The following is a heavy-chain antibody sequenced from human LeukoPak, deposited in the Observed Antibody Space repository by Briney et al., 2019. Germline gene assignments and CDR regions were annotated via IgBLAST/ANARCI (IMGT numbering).Heavy chain of an antibody. CDR3: ARQYERSEYPRWVFDP. D-gene: IGHD6-6*01. V-gene: IGHV5-51*01. CDR1: GYSFTSYW. J-gene: IGHJ5*02. CDR2: IYPGDSDT. Sequence: GESLKISCKGSGYSFTSYWIGWVRQMPGKGLEWMGIIYPGDSDTRYSPSFQGQVTISADKSISTAYLQWSSLKASDTAMYYCARQYERSEYPRWVFDPWGQGTLVTVSS.